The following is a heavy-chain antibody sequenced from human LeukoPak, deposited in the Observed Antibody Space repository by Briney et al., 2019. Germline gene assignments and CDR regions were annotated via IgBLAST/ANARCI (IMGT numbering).Heavy chain of an antibody. V-gene: IGHV3-7*04. CDR2: IKQDGSEK. D-gene: IGHD3-9*01. CDR1: GFTFSSYW. Sequence: GGSLRLSCAASGFTFSSYWMSWVRQAPGKGLEWVANIKQDGSEKYYVDSVKGRFTISRDNAKNSLYLQMNSLRAEDTAVYYCARAKRHFDWLLDYWGQGTLVTVSS. J-gene: IGHJ4*02. CDR3: ARAKRHFDWLLDY.